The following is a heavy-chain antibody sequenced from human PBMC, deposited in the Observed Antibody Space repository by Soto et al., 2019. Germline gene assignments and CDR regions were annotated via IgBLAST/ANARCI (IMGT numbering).Heavy chain of an antibody. CDR1: GYTFTSYG. Sequence: ASVKVSCKASGYTFTSYGISWVRQAPGQGLEWMGWISAYNGNTNYAQKLQGRVTMTTDTSTSTAYMELRSLRSDDTAVYYCAREWFPPREAAMVKEYYFDYWGQGTLVTVSS. D-gene: IGHD5-18*01. CDR3: AREWFPPREAAMVKEYYFDY. CDR2: ISAYNGNT. J-gene: IGHJ4*02. V-gene: IGHV1-18*01.